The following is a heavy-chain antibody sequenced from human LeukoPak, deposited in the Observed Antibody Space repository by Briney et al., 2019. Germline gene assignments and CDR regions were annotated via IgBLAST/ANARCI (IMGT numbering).Heavy chain of an antibody. Sequence: GGPLTLSCTASGFTVSSSYTLWPPQARGKGRVGGAFFYRDGRKYYIESVRGQFTISRDNSKNALYLLMNSLIPEDTAVYYCARGVVSAPSYFDSWVEGALVSVSS. J-gene: IGHJ4*02. CDR3: ARGVVSAPSYFDS. CDR1: GFTVSSSY. CDR2: FYRDGRK. V-gene: IGHV3-53*01. D-gene: IGHD2-15*01.